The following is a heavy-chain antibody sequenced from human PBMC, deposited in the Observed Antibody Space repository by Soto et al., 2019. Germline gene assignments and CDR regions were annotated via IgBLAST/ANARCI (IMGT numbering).Heavy chain of an antibody. CDR1: GYSLISYA. CDR3: ARDNFGDYAV. CDR2: INTYNGNT. Sequence: ASVKVSCKASGYSLISYAIGWVRQAPGQGLEWMGWINTYNGNTNYTQKLQGRVTMTTDTSTSTAYMELRSLRSDDTAVYYCARDNFGDYAVWGQGTLVTVSS. J-gene: IGHJ4*02. V-gene: IGHV1-18*01. D-gene: IGHD4-17*01.